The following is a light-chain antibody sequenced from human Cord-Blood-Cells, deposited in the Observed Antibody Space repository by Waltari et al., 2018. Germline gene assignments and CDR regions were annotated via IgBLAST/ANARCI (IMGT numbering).Light chain of an antibody. CDR3: QQYGSSPDETTV. CDR1: QSVSSSY. J-gene: IGKJ2*01. CDR2: GAS. V-gene: IGKV3-20*01. Sequence: EIVLTQSPGTLSLSPGERATLACRASQSVSSSYLAWYQQKPGQAPRLLTYGASSRATGIPDRFSGSGSGTDFTLTISRLEPEDFAVYYCQQYGSSPDETTVFGQGTKLEIK.